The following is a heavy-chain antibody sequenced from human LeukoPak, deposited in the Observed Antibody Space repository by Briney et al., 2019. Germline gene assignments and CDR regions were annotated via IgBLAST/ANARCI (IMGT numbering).Heavy chain of an antibody. CDR3: ATLGVISSSPVDY. V-gene: IGHV4-39*01. D-gene: IGHD6-13*01. CDR1: GGSISSSSYC. Sequence: SETLSLTCTVSGGSISSSSYCWGWIRQPPGKGLEWIGSIYYSGSTYYNPSLKSRVTISVDTSKNQFSLKLSSVTAADTAVYYCATLGVISSSPVDYWGQGTLVTVSS. J-gene: IGHJ4*02. CDR2: IYYSGST.